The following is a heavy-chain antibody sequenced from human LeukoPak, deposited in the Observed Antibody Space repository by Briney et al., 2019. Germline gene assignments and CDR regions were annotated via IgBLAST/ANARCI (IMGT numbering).Heavy chain of an antibody. J-gene: IGHJ5*01. Sequence: SETLSLTCTVSGGSISSYYWSWIRQPPGKGLEWIGYIDYSGSTYYKPSLKSRVTISVDRSKNQFSLRLSSVTAADAAVYYCARGRGGSFYDSWGQGTLVTVS. CDR3: ARGRGGSFYDS. CDR2: IDYSGST. V-gene: IGHV4-59*08. D-gene: IGHD2-15*01. CDR1: GGSISSYY.